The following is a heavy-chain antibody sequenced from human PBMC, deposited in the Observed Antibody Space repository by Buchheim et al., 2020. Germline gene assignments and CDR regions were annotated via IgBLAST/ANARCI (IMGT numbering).Heavy chain of an antibody. V-gene: IGHV4-59*08. CDR2: VYSTGST. CDR1: SASISGYY. J-gene: IGHJ5*02. CDR3: ARLSGLKALDH. Sequence: QVQLQESGPGLVKSSETLSLTCTVSSASISGYYWNWIRRPPGKGLEWIGYVYSTGSTNYNPSFKSRVSISLYTSTNQFSLTLKSVSAADTAVYYCARLSGLKALDHWGPGTL.